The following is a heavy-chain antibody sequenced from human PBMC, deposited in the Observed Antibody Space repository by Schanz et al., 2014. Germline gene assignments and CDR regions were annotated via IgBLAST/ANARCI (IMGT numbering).Heavy chain of an antibody. V-gene: IGHV1-2*02. J-gene: IGHJ6*02. D-gene: IGHD3-3*01. CDR3: ASDFWSGCSHYYYGLDV. Sequence: QVQLVQSGAEVKKPGASVKVSCKASGYTLTAYYMHWVRQAPGQGLEWMGWINPDSGGTNYAQKFQGRVTMTRDMSINTAYMELSRLRSDDSAVYYCASDFWSGCSHYYYGLDVWGQGTTVTVSS. CDR1: GYTLTAYY. CDR2: INPDSGGT.